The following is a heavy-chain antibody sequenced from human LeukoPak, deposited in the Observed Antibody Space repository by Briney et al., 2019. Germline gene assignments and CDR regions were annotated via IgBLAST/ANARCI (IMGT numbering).Heavy chain of an antibody. Sequence: ASVKVSCKTSGHTFTVHYMHWVRQAPGQGLEWMGWINSNSGGTNYAQRFQGRVTMTRDRYISTAYMELSRLRSDDSAVYYCARYFYDSSGSYSDAYDIWGQGTMVTVSS. D-gene: IGHD3-22*01. CDR2: INSNSGGT. CDR1: GHTFTVHY. CDR3: ARYFYDSSGSYSDAYDI. V-gene: IGHV1-2*02. J-gene: IGHJ3*02.